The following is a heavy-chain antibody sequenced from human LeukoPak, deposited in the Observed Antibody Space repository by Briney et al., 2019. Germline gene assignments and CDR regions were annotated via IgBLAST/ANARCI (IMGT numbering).Heavy chain of an antibody. CDR3: ARVDYDSSGYLL. CDR1: GGSISSGGYY. D-gene: IGHD3-22*01. J-gene: IGHJ4*02. V-gene: IGHV4-31*03. Sequence: SETLSLTCTVSGGSISSGGYYWSWIRQHPGKGLEWIGYIYYSRSTYYNPSLKSRVTISVDTSKNQFSLKLSSVTAADTAVYYCARVDYDSSGYLLWGQGTLVTVSS. CDR2: IYYSRST.